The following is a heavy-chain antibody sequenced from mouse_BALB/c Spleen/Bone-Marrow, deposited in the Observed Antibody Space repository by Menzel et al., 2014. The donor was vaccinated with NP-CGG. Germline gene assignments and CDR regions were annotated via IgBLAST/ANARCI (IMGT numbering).Heavy chain of an antibody. CDR3: SRRAHYFGSGLDY. CDR1: GYIFSSYW. Sequence: QAQLKESGAELMKPGASVTISCKATGYIFSSYWVEWIKQRPGHGLEWIGEILPGSGNTNYNEKFRDKATFTAETSSNIAYMQLSSLTSEDSAIYYCSRRAHYFGSGLDYWGQGTTLTVSS. CDR2: ILPGSGNT. V-gene: IGHV1-9*01. D-gene: IGHD1-1*01. J-gene: IGHJ2*01.